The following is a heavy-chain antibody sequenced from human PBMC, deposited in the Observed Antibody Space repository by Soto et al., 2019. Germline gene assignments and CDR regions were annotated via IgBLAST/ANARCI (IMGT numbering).Heavy chain of an antibody. CDR1: GFTFSSYG. Sequence: GGSLRLSCAASGFTFSSYGMHWVRQAPGKGLEWVAVISYDGSNKYYADSVKGRFTISRDNSKNTLYLQMNSLRAEDTAVYYCATRDYYDSSGYYSYYYGMDVWGQGTTVTVSS. D-gene: IGHD3-22*01. CDR3: ATRDYYDSSGYYSYYYGMDV. CDR2: ISYDGSNK. J-gene: IGHJ6*02. V-gene: IGHV3-30*03.